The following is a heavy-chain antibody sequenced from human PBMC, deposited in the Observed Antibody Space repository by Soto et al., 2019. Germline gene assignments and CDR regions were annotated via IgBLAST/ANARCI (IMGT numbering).Heavy chain of an antibody. D-gene: IGHD3-10*01. CDR1: GFTFSSYA. V-gene: IGHV3-23*01. CDR2: FRGSGDGT. J-gene: IGHJ3*02. CDR3: AKGPDPGAFDI. Sequence: TGGSLRLSCAASGFTFSSYAMSWVRQAPGKGLELVSTFRGSGDGTYYADSVKGRFTVSRDNSNNQLYLQMNGLRAEDTAVYYCAKGPDPGAFDIWGQGTMVTVS.